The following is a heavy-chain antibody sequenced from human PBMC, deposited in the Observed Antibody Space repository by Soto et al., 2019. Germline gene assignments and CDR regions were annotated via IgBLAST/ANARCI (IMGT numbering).Heavy chain of an antibody. D-gene: IGHD3-3*01. J-gene: IGHJ6*02. CDR1: GGTFSSYA. CDR3: ARDFWSGYYYGMDV. V-gene: IGHV1-69*13. CDR2: IIPIFGTA. Sequence: SVKVSCKASGGTFSSYAISWVRQAPGQGLEWMGGIIPIFGTANYAQKYQGRVTINADESTSTAYMELSSLRSEDTAVYYCARDFWSGYYYGMDVWGQGTTVTVSS.